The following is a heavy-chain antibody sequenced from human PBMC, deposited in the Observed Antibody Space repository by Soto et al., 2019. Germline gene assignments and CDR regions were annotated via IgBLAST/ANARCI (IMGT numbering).Heavy chain of an antibody. J-gene: IGHJ5*02. CDR2: IESKADGGTI. D-gene: IGHD6-19*01. CDR3: TTTRYTSGWYPFDP. CDR1: GLTFSDAW. V-gene: IGHV3-15*04. Sequence: EVQLVESGGGLVKPGGSLRLSCAASGLTFSDAWMSWVRQAPGKGLEWVGRIESKADGGTIDYAAPVKGRFTISRDDSKNTLYLQMNSLKTEDAAVYYCTTTRYTSGWYPFDPGGQGTLVTVSS.